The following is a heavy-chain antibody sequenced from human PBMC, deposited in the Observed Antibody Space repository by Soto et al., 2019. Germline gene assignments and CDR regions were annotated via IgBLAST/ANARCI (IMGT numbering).Heavy chain of an antibody. J-gene: IGHJ4*02. D-gene: IGHD3-22*01. Sequence: GGSLRLSCAASGFPFSDYYMSWIRQAPGEGLEWISYISSSAYTIYADSVKGRFTISRDNAKNSLFLQMTSLRVEDTAVYYCARNFDTGGYYSDYWGQGTLVTVSS. CDR3: ARNFDTGGYYSDY. CDR1: GFPFSDYY. V-gene: IGHV3-11*06. CDR2: ISSSAYT.